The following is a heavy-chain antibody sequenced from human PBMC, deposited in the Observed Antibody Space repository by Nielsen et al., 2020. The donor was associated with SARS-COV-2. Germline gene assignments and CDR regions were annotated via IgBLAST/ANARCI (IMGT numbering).Heavy chain of an antibody. CDR2: INHSGST. CDR3: ATDGFSFGTFDY. CDR1: GGSFSGYY. V-gene: IGHV4-34*01. J-gene: IGHJ4*02. D-gene: IGHD1-1*01. Sequence: SETLSLTCAVYGGSFSGYYWSWIRQPPGKGLEWIGEINHSGSTNYNPSSKSRVTVSVDTSKNQFSLKLSSVTAADTALYYCATDGFSFGTFDYWGQGALVTVSS.